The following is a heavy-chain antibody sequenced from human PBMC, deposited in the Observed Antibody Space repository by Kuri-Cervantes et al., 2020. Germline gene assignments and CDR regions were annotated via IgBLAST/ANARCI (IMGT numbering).Heavy chain of an antibody. CDR1: GFIFRNYG. Sequence: GESLKISCAASGFIFRNYGMNWVRQTPGKGLEWVSSISGSGDITYYADSVKGRFTISRDNSENTLYLQMNSLRDEDAAIYFCSNAAYDNYYYYMDVWGKGTTVTVSS. CDR3: SNAAYDNYYYYMDV. CDR2: ISGSGDIT. J-gene: IGHJ6*03. V-gene: IGHV3-23*01. D-gene: IGHD5-12*01.